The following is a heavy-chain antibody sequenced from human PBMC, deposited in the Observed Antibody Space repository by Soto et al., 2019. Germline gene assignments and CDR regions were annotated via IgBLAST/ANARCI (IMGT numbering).Heavy chain of an antibody. CDR3: ARVDGDYGDYYYGMDV. Sequence: SETPSPTCAVYGWSFSGYYWSWIRQPPGKGLEWIGEINHSGSTNYNPSLKSRVTISVDTSKNQFSLKLSSVTAADTAVYYCARVDGDYGDYYYGMDVWGQGTTVTVSS. CDR2: INHSGST. J-gene: IGHJ6*02. CDR1: GWSFSGYY. D-gene: IGHD4-17*01. V-gene: IGHV4-34*01.